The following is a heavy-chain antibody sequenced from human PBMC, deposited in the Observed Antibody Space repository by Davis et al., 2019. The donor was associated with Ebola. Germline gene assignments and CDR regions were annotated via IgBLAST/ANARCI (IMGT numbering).Heavy chain of an antibody. D-gene: IGHD1-1*01. Sequence: ASVKVSCKASGYTFSNYGINWVRQAPGQGLEWMGWINPHNGNTNYAQNVQGRVTMTTDTSTSTAYMEVGTLRSDDTAVYYCARAQFPTTSDHWGQGTLVTVSS. V-gene: IGHV1-18*04. CDR2: INPHNGNT. CDR3: ARAQFPTTSDH. CDR1: GYTFSNYG. J-gene: IGHJ4*02.